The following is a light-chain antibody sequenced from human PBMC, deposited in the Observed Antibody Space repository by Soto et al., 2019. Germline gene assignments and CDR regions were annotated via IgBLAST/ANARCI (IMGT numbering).Light chain of an antibody. CDR3: QQRSNWPT. CDR2: DAS. CDR1: QSVSSH. Sequence: EIVLTQSPGALSLSPGERATLSCRASQSVSSHLAWYQQKPGQAPRLLIYDASNRATGIPARFSGSGSGTDFTLTISSLEPEDFAVYYCQQRSNWPTFGQGTKVDIK. J-gene: IGKJ1*01. V-gene: IGKV3-11*01.